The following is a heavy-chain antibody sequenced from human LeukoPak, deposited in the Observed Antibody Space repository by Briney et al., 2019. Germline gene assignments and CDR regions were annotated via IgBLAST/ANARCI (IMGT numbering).Heavy chain of an antibody. J-gene: IGHJ4*02. CDR1: GGSISSYY. CDR3: AREERYGGRPFDY. D-gene: IGHD4-23*01. CDR2: IYTSGST. Sequence: SETLSLTCTVSGGSISSYYCSWILQPAGNGLEWIGRIYTSGSTNYNPSLKSRVTMSVDTSKNQFSLKLSSVTAADTAVYYCAREERYGGRPFDYWGQGTLVTVSS. V-gene: IGHV4-4*07.